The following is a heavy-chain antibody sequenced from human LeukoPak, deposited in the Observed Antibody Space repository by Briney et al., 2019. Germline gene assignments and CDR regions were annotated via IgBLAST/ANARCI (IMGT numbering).Heavy chain of an antibody. CDR1: GGSVSSGSYY. D-gene: IGHD5-12*01. CDR3: ARGIVATSTNYYYYYGMDV. CDR2: IYYSGST. Sequence: PSETLSLTCTVSGGSVSSGSYYWSWIRQPPGKGLEWIGYIYYSGSTNYNPSLKSRVTISVDTSKNQFSLKLSSVTAADTAVYYCARGIVATSTNYYYYYGMDVWGQGTTVTVSS. V-gene: IGHV4-61*01. J-gene: IGHJ6*02.